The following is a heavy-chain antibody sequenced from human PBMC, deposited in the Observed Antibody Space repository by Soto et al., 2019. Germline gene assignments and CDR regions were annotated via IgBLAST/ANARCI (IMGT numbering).Heavy chain of an antibody. J-gene: IGHJ4*02. CDR2: INHSGIT. Sequence: PSATLALACSVYGECFSGYYLSWIRQPPGKGQQWIEEINHSGITNYNPSLKSRATISVDTSKNQFSLKLSSVSAADTAVYYCARAKIVAVAGTGHYDSSGYPDYWGQGTLVTVSS. V-gene: IGHV4-34*01. CDR1: GECFSGYY. CDR3: ARAKIVAVAGTGHYDSSGYPDY. D-gene: IGHD3-22*01.